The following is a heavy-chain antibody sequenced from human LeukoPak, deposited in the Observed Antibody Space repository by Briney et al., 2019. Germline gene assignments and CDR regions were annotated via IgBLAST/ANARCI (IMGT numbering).Heavy chain of an antibody. CDR3: ARHSYYYDSSGYYYPMGDY. CDR1: GGSISSSSYY. J-gene: IGHJ4*02. V-gene: IGHV4-39*01. Sequence: SETLSLTCTVSGGSISSSSYYWGWIRQPPGKGLEWIGSIYYSGSTYYNPSLKSRVTISVDTSKNQFPLKLSSVTAADTAVYYCARHSYYYDSSGYYYPMGDYWGQGTLVTVSS. D-gene: IGHD3-22*01. CDR2: IYYSGST.